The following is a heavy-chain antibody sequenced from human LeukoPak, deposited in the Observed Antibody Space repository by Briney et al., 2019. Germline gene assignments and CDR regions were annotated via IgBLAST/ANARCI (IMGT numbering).Heavy chain of an antibody. V-gene: IGHV1-2*02. Sequence: ASVKVSCRASGYSFTGYYLHWGRQAPGQGLEWMGWINPNSGGTNYEQKFQDRVTMTRDTSISTAYMELSRLRSDDTAVYCCARSSAYYNEADMWGQATMVSVSS. D-gene: IGHD3-9*01. CDR3: ARSSAYYNEADM. CDR1: GYSFTGYY. J-gene: IGHJ3*02. CDR2: INPNSGGT.